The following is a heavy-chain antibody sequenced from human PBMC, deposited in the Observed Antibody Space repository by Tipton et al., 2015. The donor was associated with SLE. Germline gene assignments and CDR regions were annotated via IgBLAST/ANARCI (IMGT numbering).Heavy chain of an antibody. Sequence: SLRLSCAASGFTVSSNYMSWVRQAPGKGLEWVSSISSSSSYIYYADSVKGRFTISRDNAKNSLYLQMNSLRAEDTAVYYCARGDSGWYHYWGQGTLVTVSS. V-gene: IGHV3-21*01. D-gene: IGHD6-19*01. CDR1: GFTVSSNY. J-gene: IGHJ4*02. CDR3: ARGDSGWYHY. CDR2: ISSSSSYI.